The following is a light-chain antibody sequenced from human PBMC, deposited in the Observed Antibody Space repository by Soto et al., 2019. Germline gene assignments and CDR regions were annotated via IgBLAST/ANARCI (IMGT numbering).Light chain of an antibody. CDR2: RND. V-gene: IGLV1-44*01. Sequence: QSVLTQPPSASGTPGQRVTISCSGTTSNIGSNTVSWYHHLPGTAPKLLIYRNDQRPSGVPDRFSGSKSGTSASLAISGLQSEDEADYYCAIWDLTLSAWVVGGGTKRTVL. CDR1: TSNIGSNT. J-gene: IGLJ3*02. CDR3: AIWDLTLSAWV.